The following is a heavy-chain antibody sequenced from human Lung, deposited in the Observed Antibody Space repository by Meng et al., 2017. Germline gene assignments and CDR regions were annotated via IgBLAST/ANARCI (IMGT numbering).Heavy chain of an antibody. CDR1: GGSITSSTW. D-gene: IGHD1-26*01. Sequence: QVAVQESGPGLVKPSGTLSLTCAVSGGSITSSTWWSWVRQTPGKGLGWFGEIFHSGSTNYNPPLESRVTISVDKSKNQFSLKVYSVTAADTATYYCARFDISSSGRGDYWGQGILVTVSS. J-gene: IGHJ4*02. CDR2: IFHSGST. V-gene: IGHV4-4*02. CDR3: ARFDISSSGRGDY.